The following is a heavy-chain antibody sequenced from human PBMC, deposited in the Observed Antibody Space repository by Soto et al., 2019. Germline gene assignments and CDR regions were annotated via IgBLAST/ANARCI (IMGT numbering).Heavy chain of an antibody. V-gene: IGHV5-51*01. CDR2: IYPGDSDT. J-gene: IGHJ6*02. CDR1: GYSFTIYW. D-gene: IGHD5-18*01. CDR3: ARRRGYSYGYWYYYYGMDV. Sequence: PGESLKISCKGSGYSFTIYWIGWVRQVPGKGLEWMGIIYPGDSDTRYSPSFQGQVTISADKSISTAYLQWSSLKASDTAMYYCARRRGYSYGYWYYYYGMDVWGQGTTVTVSS.